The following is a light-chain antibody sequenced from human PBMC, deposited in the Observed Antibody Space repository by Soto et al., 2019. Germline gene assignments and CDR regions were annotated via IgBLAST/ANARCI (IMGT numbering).Light chain of an antibody. CDR2: GPS. J-gene: IGKJ4*01. CDR3: QQYNDWPRT. V-gene: IGKV3-15*01. Sequence: EIVMTQSPATLSVSPGDRATLSCRASQSVNSNLAWYQQKPGQAPRILIYGPSTRATAIPARFSGSGSGTEFTLTISCLQSEEFAVYYCQQYNDWPRTFGGGTKVDIK. CDR1: QSVNSN.